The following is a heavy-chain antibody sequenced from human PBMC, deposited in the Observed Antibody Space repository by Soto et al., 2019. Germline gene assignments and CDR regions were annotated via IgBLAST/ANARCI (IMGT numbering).Heavy chain of an antibody. Sequence: GGSLRLSCAASGFTFNNYALNWVRQAPGKGLEWVSSISGTGGSTFYAGSAKGRFTISRDNSKNTLFLQMTSLRAEDTAVYYCGQGHSQRGTGDAFDIWGQGTMVTVSS. D-gene: IGHD1-1*01. V-gene: IGHV3-23*01. CDR2: ISGTGGST. CDR3: GQGHSQRGTGDAFDI. J-gene: IGHJ3*02. CDR1: GFTFNNYA.